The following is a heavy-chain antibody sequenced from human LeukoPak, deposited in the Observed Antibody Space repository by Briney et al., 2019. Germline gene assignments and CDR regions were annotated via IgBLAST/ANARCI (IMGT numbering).Heavy chain of an antibody. CDR1: GFTFSNAW. CDR3: AKQPYNYYYLDV. Sequence: PGGSLRLSCAASGFTFSNAWMSWVRQAPGKGLEWVSTIVGDSSKTYYAASVRGRFTISRDNSNYVLFLHMNSLRAEDTAIYYCAKQPYNYYYLDVWGKGTTVTISS. CDR2: IVGDSSKT. J-gene: IGHJ6*03. D-gene: IGHD1-14*01. V-gene: IGHV3-23*01.